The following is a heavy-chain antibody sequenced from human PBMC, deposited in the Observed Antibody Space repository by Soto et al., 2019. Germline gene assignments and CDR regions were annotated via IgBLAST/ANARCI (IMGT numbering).Heavy chain of an antibody. V-gene: IGHV4-39*01. CDR2: IYYSGST. Sequence: SETLSLTCTVSGGSISSSSYYWGWIRQPPGKGLEWIGSIYYSGSTYYNPSLKSPVTISVDTSKNQFSLKLSSVTAADTAVYYCASQSITMVRGVIVFWFDPWGLGTMVTVSS. J-gene: IGHJ5*02. D-gene: IGHD3-10*01. CDR1: GGSISSSSYY. CDR3: ASQSITMVRGVIVFWFDP.